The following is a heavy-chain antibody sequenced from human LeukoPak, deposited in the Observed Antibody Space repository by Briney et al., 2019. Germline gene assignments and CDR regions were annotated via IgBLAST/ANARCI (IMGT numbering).Heavy chain of an antibody. CDR2: IKEDGSER. V-gene: IGHV3-7*03. D-gene: IGHD2-2*01. J-gene: IGHJ3*02. Sequence: PGGSLRLSCEGSAFIFSGHWVNWVRQTPGKGLEWVASIKEDGSERQYVDSVKGRFSISRDNTKGSLFLQLNSLRAEDTAVYYCARENQYCSSTSCYVRAEDAFDIWGQGTMVTVSS. CDR1: AFIFSGHW. CDR3: ARENQYCSSTSCYVRAEDAFDI.